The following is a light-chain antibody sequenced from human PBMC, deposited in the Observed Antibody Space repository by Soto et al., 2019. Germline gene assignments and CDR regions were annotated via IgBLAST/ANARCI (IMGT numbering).Light chain of an antibody. CDR3: CSYAGSSTSPYV. J-gene: IGLJ1*01. CDR1: SSDVGSYNL. Sequence: QSALTQPAFVSGSPGQSITISCTGTSSDVGSYNLVSWYQQHPGKAPKLMIYEGSKRPSGVSNRFSGSKSGNTASLTISGLQAEDEADYYCCSYAGSSTSPYVFGTGTKLTVL. CDR2: EGS. V-gene: IGLV2-23*01.